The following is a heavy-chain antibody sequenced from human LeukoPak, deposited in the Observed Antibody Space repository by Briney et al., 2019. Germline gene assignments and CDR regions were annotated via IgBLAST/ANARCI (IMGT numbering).Heavy chain of an antibody. V-gene: IGHV3-13*04. CDR3: ARGVPGGLGT. CDR2: IGSAGDT. Sequence: GGSLRLSCAASGFTFSNYDMHWVRQSTGKGLEWVSSIGSAGDTYFAVSVKGRFTVSRENAKNSLYLQMNSLRVGDTAVYYCARGVPGGLGTWGQGTLVTVSS. CDR1: GFTFSNYD. J-gene: IGHJ5*02. D-gene: IGHD3-10*01.